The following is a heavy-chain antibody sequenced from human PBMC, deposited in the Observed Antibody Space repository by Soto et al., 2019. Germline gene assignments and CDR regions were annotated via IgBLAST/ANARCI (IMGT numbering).Heavy chain of an antibody. CDR1: GFPFSSYG. V-gene: IGHV3-30*18. Sequence: SLILSCTASGFPFSSYGMHWVRQAPGKGLEWVAVISYDGSNKYYADSVKGRFTISRDNSKNTLYLQMNSLRAEDTAVYYCAKETYSSSSLHYYGMDVWGQGTTVTVSS. CDR2: ISYDGSNK. D-gene: IGHD6-6*01. J-gene: IGHJ6*02. CDR3: AKETYSSSSLHYYGMDV.